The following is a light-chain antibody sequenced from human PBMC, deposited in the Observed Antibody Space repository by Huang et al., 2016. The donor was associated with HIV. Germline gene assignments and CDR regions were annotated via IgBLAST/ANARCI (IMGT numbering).Light chain of an antibody. CDR2: DAS. CDR1: QDIAKF. Sequence: DIQITQSPSSLSASVGDRVTITCQASQDIAKFLNWYQQKPGQAPKLLISDASTLETGVPARFSGSGSGTDFTFTISSLQPEDIATYYCQQYDSLPPWTFGQGTKVEIQ. V-gene: IGKV1-33*01. CDR3: QQYDSLPPWT. J-gene: IGKJ1*01.